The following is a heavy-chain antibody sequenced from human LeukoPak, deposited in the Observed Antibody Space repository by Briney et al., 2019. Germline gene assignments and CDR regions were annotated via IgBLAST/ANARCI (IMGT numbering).Heavy chain of an antibody. CDR1: GFTFSSYA. CDR3: AREGVYDSSGYHDAFDI. Sequence: GGSLRLSCAASGFTFSSYAMSWVRQAPGKGLEWVSAISGSGGSTYYADSVKGRFTISRDNSKNTLYLQMNSLRAEDTAVYYCAREGVYDSSGYHDAFDIWGQGTMVTVSS. J-gene: IGHJ3*02. V-gene: IGHV3-23*01. D-gene: IGHD3-22*01. CDR2: ISGSGGST.